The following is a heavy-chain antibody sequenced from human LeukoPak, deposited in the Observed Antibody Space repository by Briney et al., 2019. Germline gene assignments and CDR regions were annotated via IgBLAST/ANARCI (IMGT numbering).Heavy chain of an antibody. D-gene: IGHD6-19*01. CDR2: IYSGGST. CDR3: ASDPVAGRVSGAFDI. Sequence: TGGSLRLSCAASGFTVGSNYMSWVRQAPGKGLEWVSVIYSGGSTYYADSVKGRFTISRDNSKNTLYLQMNSLRAEDTAVYYCASDPVAGRVSGAFDIWGQGTMVTVSS. J-gene: IGHJ3*02. V-gene: IGHV3-53*01. CDR1: GFTVGSNY.